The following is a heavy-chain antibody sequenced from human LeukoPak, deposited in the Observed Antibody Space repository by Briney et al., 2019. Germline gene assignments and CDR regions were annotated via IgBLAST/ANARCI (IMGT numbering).Heavy chain of an antibody. CDR3: ARDLDDFWSGYLGY. D-gene: IGHD3-3*01. J-gene: IGHJ4*02. CDR2: IKQDGSEK. CDR1: GFTFSSYW. Sequence: GGSLRLSCAASGFTFSSYWMSWVRQAPGKGLEWVANIKQDGSEKYYVDSVKGRFTISRDNAKNSLYLQMNSLRAEDAAVYYCARDLDDFWSGYLGYWGQGTPVTVSS. V-gene: IGHV3-7*01.